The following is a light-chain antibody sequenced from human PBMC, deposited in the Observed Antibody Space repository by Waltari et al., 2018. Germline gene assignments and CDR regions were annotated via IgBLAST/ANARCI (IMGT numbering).Light chain of an antibody. J-gene: IGKJ2*01. CDR3: QQSYRTPYT. CDR2: DAS. CDR1: QTIYRH. Sequence: MTQSPASLSASVGDRLTITCRASQTIYRHLNWYQQKPGHAPDLLIFDASNLPGGVPSRFSGSGSGTDFTLTINSLQPEDIATYYCQQSYRTPYTFGLGTKLQI. V-gene: IGKV1-39*01.